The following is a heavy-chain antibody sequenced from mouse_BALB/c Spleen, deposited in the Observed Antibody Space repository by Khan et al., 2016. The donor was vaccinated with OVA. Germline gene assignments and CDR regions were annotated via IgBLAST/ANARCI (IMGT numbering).Heavy chain of an antibody. CDR2: ISPGSGDT. V-gene: IGHV1-77*01. CDR3: ARRNYFGYTFAY. D-gene: IGHD1-2*01. Sequence: QVQLKQSGAELARPGASVKLSCKASGYTFTDYYINWVKQRTGQGLEGIGEISPGSGDTYYNEKFKGKATLTADKSSSTAYMQLNSLTSEASAVYFCARRNYFGYTFAYWGQGTLVTVSA. CDR1: GYTFTDYY. J-gene: IGHJ3*01.